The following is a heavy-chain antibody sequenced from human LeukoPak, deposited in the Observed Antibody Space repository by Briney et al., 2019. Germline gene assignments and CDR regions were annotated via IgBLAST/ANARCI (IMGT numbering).Heavy chain of an antibody. CDR2: ISGSSSYI. CDR3: ARGSVLLLGPIDS. J-gene: IGHJ4*02. V-gene: IGHV3-21*04. Sequence: GGSLRLSCAASGFTFSSYSMNWVRQAPGKGLEWVSSISGSSSYIYYADSVKGRFTISRDNAKNSLYLQMNSLRAEDTAVYFCARGSVLLLGPIDSWGQGTLITVSS. D-gene: IGHD2-21*01. CDR1: GFTFSSYS.